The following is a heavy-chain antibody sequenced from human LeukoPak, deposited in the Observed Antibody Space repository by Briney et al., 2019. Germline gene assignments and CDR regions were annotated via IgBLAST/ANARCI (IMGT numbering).Heavy chain of an antibody. J-gene: IGHJ4*02. CDR3: AKDLGWLQFDY. D-gene: IGHD5-24*01. CDR1: GFHFPSSW. Sequence: GGSLRLSCAASGFHFPSSWMSWVRQAPGKGLEWVGHVSPDGGVKAYVDSVRGRFAVSRDNTENSLFLQINSLRAEDTAVYYCAKDLGWLQFDYWGQGNLVTVPS. V-gene: IGHV3-7*05. CDR2: VSPDGGVK.